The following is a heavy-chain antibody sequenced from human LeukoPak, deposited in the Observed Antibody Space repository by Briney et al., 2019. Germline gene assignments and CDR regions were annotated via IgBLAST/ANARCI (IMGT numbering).Heavy chain of an antibody. V-gene: IGHV3-7*02. CDR1: GFTFSSYW. Sequence: GGSLRLSCAASGFTFSSYWMSWVRQAPGKGLEWVAKISEDGSEKYYVDSVEGRFTISRDNAKNSLYLEMTSLRAEDTAVYYCASGSPAGDYWGQGTLVTVSS. CDR2: ISEDGSEK. CDR3: ASGSPAGDY. J-gene: IGHJ4*02. D-gene: IGHD1-26*01.